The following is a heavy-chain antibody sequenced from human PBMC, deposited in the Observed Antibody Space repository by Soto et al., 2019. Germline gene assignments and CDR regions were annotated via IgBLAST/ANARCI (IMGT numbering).Heavy chain of an antibody. V-gene: IGHV3-13*01. CDR3: ARATVKTPYYFDY. CDR2: ITSAGGT. Sequence: EVQLVESGGGLVQPGGSLRLSCAASGFTLSSHDVHWVRQATGKGLEWVSGITSAGGTYYPGSVKGRFTISRDNAKNSFYLQMNSLRAGDTAVYYCARATVKTPYYFDYWGQGALVTVSS. CDR1: GFTLSSHD. J-gene: IGHJ4*02. D-gene: IGHD2-15*01.